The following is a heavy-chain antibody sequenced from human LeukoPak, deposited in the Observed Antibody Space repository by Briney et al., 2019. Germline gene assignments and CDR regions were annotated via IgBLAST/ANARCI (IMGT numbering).Heavy chain of an antibody. CDR2: FDPEDGET. CDR1: GYTLTELS. J-gene: IGHJ4*02. D-gene: IGHD5-18*01. V-gene: IGHV1-24*01. CDR3: ARSPYDTATPLDY. Sequence: EASVKVSCKVSGYTLTELSMHWVRQAPGKGPEWMGGFDPEDGETIYAQKFQGRVTITRDTSASTAYMELSSLRSEDTAVYYCARSPYDTATPLDYWGQGTLVTVSS.